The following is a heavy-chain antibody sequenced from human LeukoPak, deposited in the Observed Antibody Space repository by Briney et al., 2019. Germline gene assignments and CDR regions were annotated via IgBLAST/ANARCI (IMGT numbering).Heavy chain of an antibody. Sequence: SETLSLTCTVSGGSISSYYWSWIWLPPGKGLEWIGYLSKSGNTNYSPSLKSRVTIFGDTSKNQFFLKLSSVTAADTAVYYCARARYVNSFYAFDIWGQGTLVTVSS. CDR1: GGSISSYY. V-gene: IGHV4-59*01. J-gene: IGHJ3*02. CDR2: LSKSGNT. CDR3: ARARYVNSFYAFDI. D-gene: IGHD3-9*01.